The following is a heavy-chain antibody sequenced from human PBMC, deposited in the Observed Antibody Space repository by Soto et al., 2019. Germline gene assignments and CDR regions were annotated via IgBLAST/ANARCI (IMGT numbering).Heavy chain of an antibody. CDR2: IYHSGST. V-gene: IGHV4-30-2*01. J-gene: IGHJ4*02. CDR3: ARAYYDISTGYYFSYFDY. Sequence: QLQLQESGSGLVKPSQTLSLTCAVSGGSISSGGYSWSWIRQPPGKGLEWIGYIYHSGSTYYNPCITSSVTISVDRSTIHSAMSMSSVTAAVTAVYYCARAYYDISTGYYFSYFDYWGQGTLVTVSS. CDR1: GGSISSGGYS. D-gene: IGHD3-9*01.